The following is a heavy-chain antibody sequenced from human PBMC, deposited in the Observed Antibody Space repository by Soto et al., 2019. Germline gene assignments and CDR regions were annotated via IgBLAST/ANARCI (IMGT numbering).Heavy chain of an antibody. J-gene: IGHJ4*02. CDR3: AGDNQVYYYDSSGYYYVAEFDY. D-gene: IGHD3-22*01. CDR2: INSDGSST. CDR1: GFTFSSYW. V-gene: IGHV3-74*01. Sequence: PGGSLRLSCAASGFTFSSYWMHWVRQAPGKGLVWVSRINSDGSSTSYADSVKGRFTISRDNAKNTLYLQMNSLRAEDTAVYYCAGDNQVYYYDSSGYYYVAEFDYWGQGTLVTVSS.